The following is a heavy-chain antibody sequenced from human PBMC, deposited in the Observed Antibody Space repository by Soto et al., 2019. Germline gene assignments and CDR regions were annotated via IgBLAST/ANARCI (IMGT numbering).Heavy chain of an antibody. CDR1: GGSISSGDYY. CDR3: ARGWDANS. Sequence: PSETLSLTCTVSGGSISSGDYYWSWIRQHPGKGLEWIGHIYYSGSTYYNPSLKSRVTISVDTSRNQFSLKVSSVTAADTAVYYCARGWDANSWGQGTLVTVSS. V-gene: IGHV4-31*03. CDR2: IYYSGST. D-gene: IGHD6-19*01. J-gene: IGHJ4*02.